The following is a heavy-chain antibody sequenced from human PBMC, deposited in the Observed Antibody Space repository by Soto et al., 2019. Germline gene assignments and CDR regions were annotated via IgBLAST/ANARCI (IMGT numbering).Heavy chain of an antibody. CDR3: VRRHVSATGIDWFDP. CDR1: GYTFTSYG. Sequence: ASVKVSCKASGYTFTSYGIHWVRQAPGQRLEWMRWINAANGDTKYSPKFQGRVTITRDTSASTAYMELSSLRSEDTAVYYCVRRHVSATGIDWFDPWGQGTLVTVSS. D-gene: IGHD6-13*01. CDR2: INAANGDT. J-gene: IGHJ5*02. V-gene: IGHV1-3*01.